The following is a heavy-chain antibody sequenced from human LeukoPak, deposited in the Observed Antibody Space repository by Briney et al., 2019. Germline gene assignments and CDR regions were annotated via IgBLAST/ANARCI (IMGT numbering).Heavy chain of an antibody. Sequence: SETLSLTCTVPGDSISGYYWTWIRQPPGKGLEWIGYIYYSGSTNYNPSLKSRVTISVDTSKNQFSLKLSSVTAADTAVYYCARVGGSRQFDPWGQGTLVTVSS. J-gene: IGHJ5*02. CDR2: IYYSGST. CDR3: ARVGGSRQFDP. V-gene: IGHV4-59*01. D-gene: IGHD1-26*01. CDR1: GDSISGYY.